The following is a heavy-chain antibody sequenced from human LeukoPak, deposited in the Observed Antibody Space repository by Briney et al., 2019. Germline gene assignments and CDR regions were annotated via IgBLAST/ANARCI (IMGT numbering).Heavy chain of an antibody. D-gene: IGHD6-13*01. J-gene: IGHJ4*02. V-gene: IGHV4-4*02. CDR2: IYHSGST. Sequence: SETLSLTCAVSGGSISSSNWWSWVRQPPGKGLEWIGEIYHSGSTNYNPSLKSRVTISVDKSKNQFSLKLISVTAADTAVYYCARVTGAAAVASFDYWGQGTLVTVSS. CDR3: ARVTGAAAVASFDY. CDR1: GGSISSSNW.